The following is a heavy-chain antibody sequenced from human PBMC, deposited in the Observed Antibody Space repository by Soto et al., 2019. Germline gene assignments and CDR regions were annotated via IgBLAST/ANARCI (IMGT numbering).Heavy chain of an antibody. Sequence: VASVKVSCKASGGTFSSYAISWVRQAPGQGLEWMGGIIPIFGTANYAQKFQGRVTITADESTSTAYMELSSLRSEDTAVYYCARDSGYSYGRYYFDYWGQGTLVTVSS. CDR3: ARDSGYSYGRYYFDY. D-gene: IGHD5-18*01. CDR1: GGTFSSYA. V-gene: IGHV1-69*13. J-gene: IGHJ4*02. CDR2: IIPIFGTA.